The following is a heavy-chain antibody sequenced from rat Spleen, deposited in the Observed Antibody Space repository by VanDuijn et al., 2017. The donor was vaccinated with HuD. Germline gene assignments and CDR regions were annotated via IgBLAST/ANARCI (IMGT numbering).Heavy chain of an antibody. CDR3: SPLPGHNLDY. V-gene: IGHV5-31*01. CDR1: GITFNNYW. Sequence: EVHLEESGGGLVQPGRSLNLSCVASGITFNNYWMTWIRQAPGKGLEWVASISNAGDTYYPDSVKGRFSISRENAKSTTYLHMNSLRSEDTATYYCSPLPGHNLDYWGQGVMVTASS. J-gene: IGHJ2*01. D-gene: IGHD1-4*01. CDR2: ISNAGDT.